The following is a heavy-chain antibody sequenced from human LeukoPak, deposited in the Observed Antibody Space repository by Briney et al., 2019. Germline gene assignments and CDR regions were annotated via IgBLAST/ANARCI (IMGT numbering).Heavy chain of an antibody. D-gene: IGHD3-22*01. V-gene: IGHV3-48*03. J-gene: IGHJ4*02. CDR3: ARTSYCYDSSGYTGTSFDY. CDR1: GFTFSSYE. CDR2: ISSSGSTI. Sequence: PGGSLRLSCAASGFTFSSYEMNWVRQAPGKGLEWVSYISSSGSTIYYADSVKGRFTISRDNAKNSLYLQMNSLRAEDTAVYYCARTSYCYDSSGYTGTSFDYWGQGTLVTVSS.